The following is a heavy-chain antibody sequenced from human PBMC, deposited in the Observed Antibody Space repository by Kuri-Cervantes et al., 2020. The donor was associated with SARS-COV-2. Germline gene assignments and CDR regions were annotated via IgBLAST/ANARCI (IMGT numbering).Heavy chain of an antibody. Sequence: GESLKISCAASGFTFSSYAMHWVRQAPGKGLEWVAVISYDGSNKYYADSVKGRFTISRDNSKNTLYLQMNSLRAEDTAVYYCQAQLTFGGVFAHNDYWGQGTLVTVSS. CDR1: GFTFSSYA. J-gene: IGHJ4*02. V-gene: IGHV3-30-3*01. CDR3: QAQLTFGGVFAHNDY. D-gene: IGHD3-16*02. CDR2: ISYDGSNK.